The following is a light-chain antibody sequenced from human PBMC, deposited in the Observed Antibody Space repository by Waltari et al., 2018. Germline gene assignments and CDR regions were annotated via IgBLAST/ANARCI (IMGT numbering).Light chain of an antibody. CDR3: KQYYNWPRT. Sequence: EIVMPQSPATLSVSPGERATLSCRASQSVSSNLAWYQQRPGQAPRLLIYGASTRATGIPARFSGSGSGTEFTLTISSLQSEDFAVYYCKQYYNWPRTFGQGTKVEI. J-gene: IGKJ1*01. CDR2: GAS. V-gene: IGKV3-15*01. CDR1: QSVSSN.